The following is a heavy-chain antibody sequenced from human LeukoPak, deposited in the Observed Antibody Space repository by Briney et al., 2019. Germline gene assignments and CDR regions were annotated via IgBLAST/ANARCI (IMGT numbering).Heavy chain of an antibody. CDR1: GDSVSSNSAA. Sequence: SQTLSLTFAISGDSVSSNSAAWNWIRQSPSRGLEWLGRTYYRSKWYNDYAVSVKSRITINPGTSKNQFSLKLSSVTAADTAVYYCARASYGDYVGSWDYYYYYGMDVWGQGTTVTVSS. J-gene: IGHJ6*02. D-gene: IGHD4-17*01. CDR3: ARASYGDYVGSWDYYYYYGMDV. V-gene: IGHV6-1*01. CDR2: TYYRSKWYN.